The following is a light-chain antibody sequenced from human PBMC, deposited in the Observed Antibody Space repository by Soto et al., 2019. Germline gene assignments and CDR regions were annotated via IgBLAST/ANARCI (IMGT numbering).Light chain of an antibody. J-gene: IGKJ4*01. V-gene: IGKV3-20*01. CDR1: QSVSSSY. Sequence: EIVLTQSPGTLSLSPGERATLSCRASQSVSSSYLAWYQQKPGQAPRLLIYGASSRATGIPDRFSGSGSGTDFTLTISSLEPEDSASYYCLQDHEHLTFGGGTKVDIK. CDR3: LQDHEHLT. CDR2: GAS.